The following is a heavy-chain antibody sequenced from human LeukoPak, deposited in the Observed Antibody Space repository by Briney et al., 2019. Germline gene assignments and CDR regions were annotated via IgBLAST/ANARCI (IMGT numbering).Heavy chain of an antibody. Sequence: VSVKVSCKASGYTFTSYGISWVRQAPGQGLEWMGWISAYNGNTNYAQKLQGRVTMTTDTSTSTAYMELRSLRSDDTAVYYCARDYCSGGSCYSSVGFDYWGQGTLVAVSS. CDR3: ARDYCSGGSCYSSVGFDY. CDR1: GYTFTSYG. V-gene: IGHV1-18*01. J-gene: IGHJ4*02. D-gene: IGHD2-15*01. CDR2: ISAYNGNT.